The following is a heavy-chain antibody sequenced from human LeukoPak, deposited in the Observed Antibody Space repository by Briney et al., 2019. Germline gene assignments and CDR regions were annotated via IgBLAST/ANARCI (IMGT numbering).Heavy chain of an antibody. V-gene: IGHV4-31*03. CDR3: ARSRFPYSSGSYFDY. CDR2: IYYSGST. Sequence: SEILSLTCTVSGGSISSGGYYWSWIRQHPGKGLEWLGYIYYSGSTYYNPSLKSRVTISVDTSKNHFSLRLSSVTAADTAVYYCARSRFPYSSGSYFDYWGQGTLITVSS. CDR1: GGSISSGGYY. J-gene: IGHJ4*02. D-gene: IGHD3-10*01.